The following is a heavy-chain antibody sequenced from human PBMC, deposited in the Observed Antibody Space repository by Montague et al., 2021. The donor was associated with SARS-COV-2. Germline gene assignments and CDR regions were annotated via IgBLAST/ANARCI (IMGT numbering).Heavy chain of an antibody. CDR1: GGSISSYN. CDR3: ASVSRITIFGVVGWFDP. CDR2: INYSGST. V-gene: IGHV4-59*01. Sequence: SETLSLTCTVSGGSISSYNWSWIRQPPGKGLEWIGNINYSGSTXXXHSXXXRGTITVDTSKNQFSLKLSSVTAADTAVYYCASVSRITIFGVVGWFDPWGQGTLVTVSS. J-gene: IGHJ5*02. D-gene: IGHD3-3*01.